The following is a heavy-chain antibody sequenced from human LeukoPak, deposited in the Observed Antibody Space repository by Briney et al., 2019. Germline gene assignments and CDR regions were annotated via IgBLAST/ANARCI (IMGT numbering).Heavy chain of an antibody. CDR2: INHSGST. CDR1: GGSFSGYY. Sequence: SETLSLTCAVYGGSFSGYYWSWIRQPPGKGLEWIGEINHSGSTNYNPSLKSRVTISVDTSKNQFSLKLSSVTAADTAVYYCAREKAAAHRDAFDIWGQGTMVTVSS. J-gene: IGHJ3*02. CDR3: AREKAAAHRDAFDI. V-gene: IGHV4-34*01. D-gene: IGHD6-13*01.